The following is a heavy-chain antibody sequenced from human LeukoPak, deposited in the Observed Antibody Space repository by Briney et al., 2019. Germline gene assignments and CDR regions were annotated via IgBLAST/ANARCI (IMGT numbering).Heavy chain of an antibody. Sequence: GASVKVSCKAFGDTFNDYTFSWVRQAPGQGLEWMGRIMPFLDVANYAPKFQGRVTLTADKSTSTAYMELSDLKSEDTAVYYCARDHCSGGSCHGGHWGQGTLVTVSS. V-gene: IGHV1-69*04. CDR2: IMPFLDVA. D-gene: IGHD2-15*01. CDR1: GDTFNDYT. J-gene: IGHJ4*02. CDR3: ARDHCSGGSCHGGH.